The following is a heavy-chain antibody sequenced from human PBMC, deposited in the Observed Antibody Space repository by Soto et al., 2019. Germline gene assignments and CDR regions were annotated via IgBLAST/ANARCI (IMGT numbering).Heavy chain of an antibody. V-gene: IGHV3-33*01. CDR3: ARDRHFRGGPDDI. J-gene: IGHJ3*02. CDR1: GFTFSSFD. CDR2: IWHDGTFT. Sequence: QVQLVESGGGVVQSGRSPRLSCAASGFTFSSFDMHWVRQAPGKGLEWVALIWHDGTFTHYADSVKGRFTISRDNSKNMLYLQMNSLRADDTAVYYCARDRHFRGGPDDIWGQGTMVTVSS. D-gene: IGHD3-3*02.